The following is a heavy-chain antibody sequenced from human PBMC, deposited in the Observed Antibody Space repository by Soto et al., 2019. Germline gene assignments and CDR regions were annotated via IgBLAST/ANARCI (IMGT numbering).Heavy chain of an antibody. CDR3: ARGRITAYNLDF. CDR1: GYTISSYV. CDR2: INPYNGET. V-gene: IGHV1-3*01. D-gene: IGHD1-20*01. J-gene: IGHJ4*02. Sequence: QVQLVQSGPEVKKPGASVKVSCKASGYTISSYVLNWVRQAPGQSPEWMGWINPYNGETRYSQKVQGTVTITKDTSATTAYVELSSLRSEDTAVYDCARGRITAYNLDFWGQGTLVTVSS.